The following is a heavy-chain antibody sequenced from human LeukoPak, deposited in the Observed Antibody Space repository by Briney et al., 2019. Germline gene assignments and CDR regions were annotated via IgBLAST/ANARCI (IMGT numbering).Heavy chain of an antibody. Sequence: GGSLRLSCVASGFTFSKYTVSWVRQSPGKGLEWVSGILGGGKTRYADSVKGRFTISRDNSKNTVDLQMNSLRAEDTAVYYCAKDLTPDDAWDFDSWGQGTLIIVSS. J-gene: IGHJ4*02. CDR3: AKDLTPDDAWDFDS. CDR1: GFTFSKYT. CDR2: ILGGGKT. V-gene: IGHV3-23*01. D-gene: IGHD3-9*01.